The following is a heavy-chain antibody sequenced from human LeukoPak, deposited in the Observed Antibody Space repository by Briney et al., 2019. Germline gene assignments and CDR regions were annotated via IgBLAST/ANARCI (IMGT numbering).Heavy chain of an antibody. CDR3: AKGNLMITFGGVTHLDY. CDR2: ISGSGGST. D-gene: IGHD3-16*01. Sequence: PGGSLRLSCAASGFTFSSYAMSWVRQAPGKGLEWVSAISGSGGSTYYADSVKGRFTISRDNSKNTLYLQMNSLRAEDTAVYYCAKGNLMITFGGVTHLDYWGQGTLVTVSS. J-gene: IGHJ4*02. V-gene: IGHV3-23*01. CDR1: GFTFSSYA.